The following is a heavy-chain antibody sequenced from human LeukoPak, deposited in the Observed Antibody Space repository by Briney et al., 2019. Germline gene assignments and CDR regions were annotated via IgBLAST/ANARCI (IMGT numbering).Heavy chain of an antibody. CDR3: TRALTTLTYEGY. CDR1: GFTFRTYA. Sequence: GGSLRLSCETSGFTFRTYAMNWVRQAPGKGLEWVSSISGSNSYIFYADSVKGRFTVSRDNAKDSLYLQMNSLRAEDTAVYYCTRALTTLTYEGYWGQGTLVTVSS. D-gene: IGHD1-1*01. J-gene: IGHJ4*02. CDR2: ISGSNSYI. V-gene: IGHV3-21*01.